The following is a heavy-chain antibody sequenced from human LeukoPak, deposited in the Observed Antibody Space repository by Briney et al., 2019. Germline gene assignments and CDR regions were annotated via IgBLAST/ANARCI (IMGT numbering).Heavy chain of an antibody. CDR3: ARDPPGSSLDY. D-gene: IGHD3-10*01. CDR1: GYTFTSYA. Sequence: ASVKVSCKASGYTFTSYAMHWVRQAPGQRLEWMGWINAGNGNTKYSQKFQGRVTITRDTSASTAYVELSSLRPEDTAVYYCARDPPGSSLDYWGQGTLVTVSS. CDR2: INAGNGNT. V-gene: IGHV1-3*01. J-gene: IGHJ4*02.